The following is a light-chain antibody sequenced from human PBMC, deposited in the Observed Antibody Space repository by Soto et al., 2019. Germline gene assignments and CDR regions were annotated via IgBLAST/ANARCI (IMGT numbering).Light chain of an antibody. J-gene: IGLJ2*01. CDR1: SSNIGAGYD. CDR2: GNS. Sequence: QSVLTQPPSVSGAPGQRVTISCTGSSSNIGAGYDVNWYQQLPGTAPKLLIYGNSNRPSGVPDRFSGSKSGTSASLAITGLQAEDEADYYCQSYDSSLDVVFGGGTKLTVL. CDR3: QSYDSSLDVV. V-gene: IGLV1-40*01.